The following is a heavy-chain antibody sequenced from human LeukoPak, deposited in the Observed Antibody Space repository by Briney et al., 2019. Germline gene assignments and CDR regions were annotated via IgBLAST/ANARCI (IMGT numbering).Heavy chain of an antibody. V-gene: IGHV3-74*01. CDR2: INPDGSTI. Sequence: GGSLRLSCAASGFTFSNYWVHWVRQAPGKGLVWVSRINPDGSTINYADSVKGRFTISRDNSKNTLYLQMNSLRAGDTAVYYCAKKAAYGDYVHWYFDLWGRGTLVTVSS. CDR3: AKKAAYGDYVHWYFDL. J-gene: IGHJ2*01. CDR1: GFTFSNYW. D-gene: IGHD4-17*01.